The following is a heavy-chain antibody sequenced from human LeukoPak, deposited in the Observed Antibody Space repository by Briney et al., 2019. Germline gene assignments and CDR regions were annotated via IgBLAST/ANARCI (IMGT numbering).Heavy chain of an antibody. CDR2: INPNSGGT. CDR1: GYTFTGYY. D-gene: IGHD5-24*01. V-gene: IGHV1-2*02. CDR3: ARDRRRDGYNRVFGY. Sequence: ASVKVSCKASGYTFTGYYMHWVRQAPGQGLEWMGWINPNSGGTNYAQKFQGRFTMTRDTSISTAYMELSRLRSDDTAVYYCARDRRRDGYNRVFGYWGQGTLVTVSS. J-gene: IGHJ4*02.